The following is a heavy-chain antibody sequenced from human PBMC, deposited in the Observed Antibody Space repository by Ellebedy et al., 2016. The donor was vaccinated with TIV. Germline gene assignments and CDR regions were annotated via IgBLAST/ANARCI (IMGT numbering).Heavy chain of an antibody. CDR3: ARDNGISSGFDY. CDR1: GGTFSSYA. D-gene: IGHD6-19*01. Sequence: SVKVSXKASGGTFSSYAISWVRQAPGQGLEWMGGIIPIFGTANYAQKFQGRVTITADESTSTAYMELSSLRSEDTAVYYCARDNGISSGFDYWGQGTLVTVSS. J-gene: IGHJ4*02. CDR2: IIPIFGTA. V-gene: IGHV1-69*13.